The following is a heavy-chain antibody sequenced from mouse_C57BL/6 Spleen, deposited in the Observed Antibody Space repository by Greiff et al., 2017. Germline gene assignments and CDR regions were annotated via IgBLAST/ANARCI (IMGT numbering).Heavy chain of an antibody. D-gene: IGHD2-4*01. CDR1: GYTFTNYW. V-gene: IGHV1-63*01. CDR2: IYPGGGYT. Sequence: QVQLKESGAELVRPGTSVKMSCKASGYTFTNYWIGWAKQRPGHGLEWIGDIYPGGGYTNYNEKFKGKATLTADKSSSTAYMQFSSLTSEDSAIYYCARGSYDYAFAYWGQGTLVTVSA. CDR3: ARGSYDYAFAY. J-gene: IGHJ3*01.